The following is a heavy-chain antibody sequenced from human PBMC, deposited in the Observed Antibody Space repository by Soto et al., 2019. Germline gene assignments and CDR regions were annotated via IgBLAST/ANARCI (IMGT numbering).Heavy chain of an antibody. Sequence: WGSLGLSCESSGFTFSDHYMSWIRQAPGKGLEWVSYISTGGSPEYYADSVRGRFTISRDNAKNSLYLQMNSLRDEDTALYYCARDPDTPSKVDYWGQGTRVTVSS. CDR2: ISTGGSPE. V-gene: IGHV3-11*01. CDR1: GFTFSDHY. J-gene: IGHJ4*02. CDR3: ARDPDTPSKVDY. D-gene: IGHD2-2*01.